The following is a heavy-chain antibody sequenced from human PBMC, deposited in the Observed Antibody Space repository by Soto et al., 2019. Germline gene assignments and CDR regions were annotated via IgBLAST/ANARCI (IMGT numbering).Heavy chain of an antibody. J-gene: IGHJ6*02. CDR3: AKDLVRSGSPYYYYGMDV. Sequence: GGSLRLSCAASGFTFSSYGMHWVRQAPGKGLEWVAVISYDGSNKYYADSVKGRFTISRDNSKNTLYLQMNSLRAEDTAVYYCAKDLVRSGSPYYYYGMDVWGQGTTVTVSS. D-gene: IGHD3-22*01. CDR1: GFTFSSYG. CDR2: ISYDGSNK. V-gene: IGHV3-30*18.